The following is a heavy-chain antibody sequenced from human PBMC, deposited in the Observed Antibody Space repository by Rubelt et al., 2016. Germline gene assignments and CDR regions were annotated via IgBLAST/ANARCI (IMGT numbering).Heavy chain of an antibody. CDR2: IYSGGST. V-gene: IGHV3-53*01. D-gene: IGHD2-2*01. CDR3: ARGGGVVVVPAATYFDY. J-gene: IGHJ4*02. Sequence: WVRQAPGKGLEWVSVIYSGGSTYYADSVKGRFTISRDNSKNTLYLQMNSLRAEDTAVYYWARGGGVVVVPAATYFDYWGQGTLVTVSS.